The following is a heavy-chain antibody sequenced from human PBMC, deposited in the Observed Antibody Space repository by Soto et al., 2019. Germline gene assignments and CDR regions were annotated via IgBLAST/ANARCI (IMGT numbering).Heavy chain of an antibody. CDR2: MNPNSGNT. Sequence: GASVKVSCKASGYTFTSYDINWVRQATGQGLEWMGWMNPNSGNTGYAQKFQGRVTMTRNTSISTAYMELSSLRSEDTAVYNCATAQGYYDIWSGYMDVWGKGTTVTVSS. V-gene: IGHV1-8*01. CDR1: GYTFTSYD. D-gene: IGHD3-3*01. CDR3: ATAQGYYDIWSGYMDV. J-gene: IGHJ6*03.